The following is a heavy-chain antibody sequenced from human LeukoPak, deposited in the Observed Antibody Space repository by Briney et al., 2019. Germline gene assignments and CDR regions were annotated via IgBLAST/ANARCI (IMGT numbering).Heavy chain of an antibody. J-gene: IGHJ4*02. V-gene: IGHV1-18*01. Sequence: ASVKVSCKTSGYTFTSYAINWVRQAPGQGLEWMGWISGYNGNTNHAQKLQGRLTMTTDTSTRTAYMELRSLRSDDTAVYYCARGGDYYDNSAYLNFDCWGQGTLVTVSS. D-gene: IGHD3-22*01. CDR1: GYTFTSYA. CDR2: ISGYNGNT. CDR3: ARGGDYYDNSAYLNFDC.